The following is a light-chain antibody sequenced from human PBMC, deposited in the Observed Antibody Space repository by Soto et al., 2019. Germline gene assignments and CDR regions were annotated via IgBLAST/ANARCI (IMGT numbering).Light chain of an antibody. Sequence: ETVLTQSPGTLSLSPGERATLSCRASQSISSVFLAWYQQKPGQAPRLLIYGASNRATGIPDRFSGSGSGTDCTLTISRVEPEDFAVYYCQQHGSSPPWTFGQGTKVEIK. V-gene: IGKV3-20*01. CDR1: QSISSVF. CDR2: GAS. CDR3: QQHGSSPPWT. J-gene: IGKJ1*01.